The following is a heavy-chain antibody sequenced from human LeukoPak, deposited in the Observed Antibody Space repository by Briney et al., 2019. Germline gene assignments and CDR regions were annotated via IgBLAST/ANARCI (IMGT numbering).Heavy chain of an antibody. J-gene: IGHJ5*02. CDR3: AKDGSIGDFWSGLNWFDP. D-gene: IGHD3-3*01. CDR2: ISGDGGSR. V-gene: IGHV3-43*02. Sequence: GGSLRLSCAASGFTFDDYAMHWVRQAPGKGLEWVSLISGDGGSRYYADSVKGRFTISRDNSKNSLYLQMNSLRTEDTALYYCAKDGSIGDFWSGLNWFDPWGQGTLVTVSS. CDR1: GFTFDDYA.